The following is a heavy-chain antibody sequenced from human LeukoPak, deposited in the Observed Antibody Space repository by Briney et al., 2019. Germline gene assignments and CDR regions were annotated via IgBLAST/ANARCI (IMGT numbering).Heavy chain of an antibody. D-gene: IGHD4-17*01. J-gene: IGHJ5*02. Sequence: GGPRNSSCKGFGYSFTSFWIGWVRQIPGKGLEWMGIIYPGNSDTRYSPSFQGQVPISADKCISTAYLQWSSLKASDTAMYYCARLGTTPNWFDPWGQGTLVTVSS. CDR2: IYPGNSDT. CDR3: ARLGTTPNWFDP. V-gene: IGHV5-51*01. CDR1: GYSFTSFW.